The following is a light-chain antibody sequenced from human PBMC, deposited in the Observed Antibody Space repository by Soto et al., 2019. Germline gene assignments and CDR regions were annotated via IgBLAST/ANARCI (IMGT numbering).Light chain of an antibody. V-gene: IGKV1-12*01. J-gene: IGKJ3*01. CDR2: AAS. CDR1: QGVSSW. Sequence: DIQMTQSPSSVSASVGDRVTITCRASQGVSSWVAWYQLKPGKAPHLLIYAASSLQSGVPSRFSASGSGTDFTLTISSLQPEDFATYYCQQADSFPFTFGPGTTVDIK. CDR3: QQADSFPFT.